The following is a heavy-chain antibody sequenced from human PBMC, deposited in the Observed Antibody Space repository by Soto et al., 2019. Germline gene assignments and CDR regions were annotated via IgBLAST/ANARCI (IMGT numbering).Heavy chain of an antibody. CDR3: ARAHYDPQSDYYYYYYMDV. J-gene: IGHJ6*03. Sequence: VASVKVSCKASGYTFTSYYMHWVRQAPGQGLEWMGIINPSGGSTSYAQKFQGRVTMTRDTSTSTVYMELSSLRSEDTAVYYCARAHYDPQSDYYYYYYMDVWGKGTTVTVSS. CDR1: GYTFTSYY. V-gene: IGHV1-46*03. D-gene: IGHD3-3*01. CDR2: INPSGGST.